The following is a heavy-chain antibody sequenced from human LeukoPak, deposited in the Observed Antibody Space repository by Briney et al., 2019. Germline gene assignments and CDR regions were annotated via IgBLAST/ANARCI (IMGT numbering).Heavy chain of an antibody. V-gene: IGHV3-30*19. CDR2: ISYDGSNK. CDR3: ASSVDKEANYDFWSGRIY. CDR1: GFTFSNYG. Sequence: GGSLRLSCAASGFTFSNYGMHWVRQAPGKGLEWVAVISYDGSNKYYADSVKGRFTISRDNSKNTLYLQMNSLRAEDTAVYYCASSVDKEANYDFWSGRIYWGQGTLVTVSS. D-gene: IGHD3-3*01. J-gene: IGHJ4*02.